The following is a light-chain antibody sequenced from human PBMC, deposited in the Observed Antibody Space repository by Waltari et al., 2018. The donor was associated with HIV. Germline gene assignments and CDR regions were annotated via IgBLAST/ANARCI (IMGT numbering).Light chain of an antibody. J-gene: IGKJ4*01. CDR2: KVS. Sequence: DVVMTQSPLSLAVTLGQPASISCKSSQSLVYTDGNTYLTWFHQMPGHSPRRLIYKVSQRDSGVPDRFSGSGSGTYFTLKISRVEAEDVGIYFCMQSRHRPLIFGAGTKVEIK. CDR3: MQSRHRPLI. CDR1: QSLVYTDGNTY. V-gene: IGKV2-30*01.